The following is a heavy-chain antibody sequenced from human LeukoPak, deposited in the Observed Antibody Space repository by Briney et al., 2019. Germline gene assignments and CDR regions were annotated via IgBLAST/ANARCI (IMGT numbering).Heavy chain of an antibody. CDR3: ARAPSGSPVFDS. CDR2: IKQDGSVT. J-gene: IGHJ5*01. Sequence: PGGSLRLSCAASVFTFSSYWMNWVRQAPGKGLEWVANIKQDGSVTNYVDFVKGRFTLSRDNARNSLCLQMNRLRVEDTAVYYCARAPSGSPVFDSWGQGTLVTASS. D-gene: IGHD3-10*01. CDR1: VFTFSSYW. V-gene: IGHV3-7*01.